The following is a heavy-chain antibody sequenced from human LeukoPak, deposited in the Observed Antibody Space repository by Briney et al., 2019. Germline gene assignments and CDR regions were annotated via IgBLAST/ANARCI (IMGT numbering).Heavy chain of an antibody. CDR1: GGSISSYY. D-gene: IGHD3-22*01. J-gene: IGHJ3*02. CDR3: ARDKDYFDSGGAFDI. CDR2: IYYSGST. V-gene: IGHV4-59*01. Sequence: SETLSLTCTVSGGSISSYYWSWIRQPPGKGLEWIGYIYYSGSTNYNPSLKSRVTMSVDTSKNQFSLKLSSVTAADTAVYYCARDKDYFDSGGAFDIWGQGTMVTVSS.